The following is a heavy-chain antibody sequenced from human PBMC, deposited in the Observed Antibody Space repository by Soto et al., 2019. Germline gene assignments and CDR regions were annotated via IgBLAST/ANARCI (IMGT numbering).Heavy chain of an antibody. Sequence: VXLVQSGAEVRKPGASVKVSCKASGYTFTTYNMHWVRQAPGQGLEWMGVINPSVGSTSYAQKFQGRVTMTRDTSTSTVYMELSSLRSEDTAVYYCARAGAGHFDSWGQGTLVTVSS. CDR2: INPSVGST. V-gene: IGHV1-46*01. CDR3: ARAGAGHFDS. J-gene: IGHJ4*02. CDR1: GYTFTTYN. D-gene: IGHD3-10*01.